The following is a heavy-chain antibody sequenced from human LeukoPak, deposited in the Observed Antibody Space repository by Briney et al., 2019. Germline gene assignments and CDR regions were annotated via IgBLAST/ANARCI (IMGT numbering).Heavy chain of an antibody. CDR3: AKVKWKLIGYFDY. CDR1: GFTFTNYA. V-gene: IGHV3-23*01. D-gene: IGHD1-20*01. CDR2: LTGDGGT. Sequence: GGSLRLSCAASGFTFTNYAKSWVRQAPGKGLEWVSVLTGDGGTYYADSVKGRFTNSRDDSKNTLFLQVNSLRAEDTAVYFCAKVKWKLIGYFDYWGQGALVTVSS. J-gene: IGHJ4*02.